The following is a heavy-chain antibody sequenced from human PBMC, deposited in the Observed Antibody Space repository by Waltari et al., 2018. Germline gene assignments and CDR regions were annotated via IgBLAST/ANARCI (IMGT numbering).Heavy chain of an antibody. Sequence: EVQLVESGGGLVQPGGSLRLSCAASGFTFSSYSINWVRQAPGKGLEWVSYISGSGIIYYADSVKCRFTISRDNGKNSLYLQMNSLRAEDTAVYYCARDLYGDYALDYWGQGTLVTVSS. CDR3: ARDLYGDYALDY. D-gene: IGHD4-17*01. V-gene: IGHV3-48*01. J-gene: IGHJ4*02. CDR2: ISGSGII. CDR1: GFTFSSYS.